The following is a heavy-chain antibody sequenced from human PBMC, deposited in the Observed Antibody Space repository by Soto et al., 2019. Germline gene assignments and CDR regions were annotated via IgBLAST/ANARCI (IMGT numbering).Heavy chain of an antibody. D-gene: IGHD2-8*02. Sequence: EVQLVESGGGLVKPGGSLRLSCAASGFTFSSYSMNWVRQAPGKGLEWVSSISSSSSYTYYADSVKGRFTISRDNAKNSLYLQMNSLRAEDTAVYYCARTGRVTDDCWGQGTLVTVSS. CDR2: ISSSSSYT. J-gene: IGHJ4*02. CDR1: GFTFSSYS. V-gene: IGHV3-21*01. CDR3: ARTGRVTDDC.